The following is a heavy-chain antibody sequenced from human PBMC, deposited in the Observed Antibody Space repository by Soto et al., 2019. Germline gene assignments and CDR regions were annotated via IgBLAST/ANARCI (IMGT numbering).Heavy chain of an antibody. J-gene: IGHJ5*02. D-gene: IGHD3-3*01. CDR3: ARDHSYDFWSGYYLHGWFDP. CDR1: GFTFSSYS. V-gene: IGHV3-21*01. CDR2: ISSSSSYI. Sequence: EVQLVESGGGLVKPGGSLRLSCAASGFTFSSYSMNWVRQAPGKGLEWVSSISSSSSYIYYADSVKGRFTISRDNAKNSLYLQMNSLRAEDTAVYYCARDHSYDFWSGYYLHGWFDPWGQGTLVTVSS.